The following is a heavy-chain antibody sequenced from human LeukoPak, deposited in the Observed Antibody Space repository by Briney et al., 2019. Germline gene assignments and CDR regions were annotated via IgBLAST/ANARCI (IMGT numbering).Heavy chain of an antibody. CDR3: AKPSRDAFDI. CDR2: ISYDGSNK. D-gene: IGHD2/OR15-2a*01. Sequence: GRSLRLSCAASGFTFSSYGMHWVRQAPGKGLEWVAVISYDGSNKYYADSVKGRFTISRDNSKNTLYLQMNSLRAEDTAVYYCAKPSRDAFDIWGQGTMVTVSS. J-gene: IGHJ3*02. V-gene: IGHV3-30*18. CDR1: GFTFSSYG.